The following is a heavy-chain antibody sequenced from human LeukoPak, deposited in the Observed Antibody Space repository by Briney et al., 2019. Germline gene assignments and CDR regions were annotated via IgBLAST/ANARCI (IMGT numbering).Heavy chain of an antibody. CDR2: IYYGEST. CDR3: ARVYYGSGSLYYFDY. CDR1: GGSITSGDYY. D-gene: IGHD3-10*01. V-gene: IGHV4-30-4*01. J-gene: IGHJ4*02. Sequence: TSETLSLTCTVSGGSITSGDYYWRWIRQPPGKGLEWIGYIYYGESTDYNPSLKSRVTMSLDTSKNQFSLKLSSVTAADTAVYYCARVYYGSGSLYYFDYWGQGTLVTVSS.